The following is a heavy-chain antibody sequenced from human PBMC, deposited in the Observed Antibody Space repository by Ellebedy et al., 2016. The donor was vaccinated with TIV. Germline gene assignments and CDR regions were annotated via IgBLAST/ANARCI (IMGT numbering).Heavy chain of an antibody. CDR3: ARHDKPDIVVVPAALDI. D-gene: IGHD2-2*01. Sequence: SETLSLXXTVSGGSISSSSYYWGWIRQPPGKGLEWIGSIYYSGSTYYNPSLKSRVTISVDTSKNQFSLKLSSVTAADTAVYYCARHDKPDIVVVPAALDIWGQGTMVTVSS. V-gene: IGHV4-39*01. CDR1: GGSISSSSYY. CDR2: IYYSGST. J-gene: IGHJ3*02.